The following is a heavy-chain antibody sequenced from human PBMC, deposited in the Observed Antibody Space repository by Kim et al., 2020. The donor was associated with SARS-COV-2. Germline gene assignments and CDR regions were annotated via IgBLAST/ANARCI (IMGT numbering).Heavy chain of an antibody. Sequence: PSLKDRVTMSVDTSKNQFSLMLSSVTDADTAIYYCARRVTSNPRDGFDSWGQGTIVTASS. CDR3: ARRVTSNPRDGFDS. J-gene: IGHJ3*02. V-gene: IGHV4-59*08.